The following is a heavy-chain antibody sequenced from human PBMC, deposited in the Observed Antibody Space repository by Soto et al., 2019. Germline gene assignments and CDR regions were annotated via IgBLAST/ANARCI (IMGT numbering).Heavy chain of an antibody. CDR3: ARGRGSTGYLGREHYFDY. D-gene: IGHD2-2*01. CDR1: GFSVTNNY. V-gene: IGHV3-66*01. CDR2: IDIGGNT. J-gene: IGHJ4*02. Sequence: EVQVVESGGGLVQPGGSLRLSCAASGFSVTNNYMNWVRQAPGKGLEWVSIIDIGGNTYYADSVKDRFTISRDNSXXTXXLHMDSLRAEDTAVYYCARGRGSTGYLGREHYFDYWGQGTLVTVST.